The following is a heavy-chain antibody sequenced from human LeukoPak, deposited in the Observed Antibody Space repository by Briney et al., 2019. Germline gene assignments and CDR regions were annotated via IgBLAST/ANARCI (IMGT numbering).Heavy chain of an antibody. CDR2: FDPGDDET. J-gene: IGHJ4*02. CDR1: GYTLTELS. V-gene: IGHV1-24*01. Sequence: ASVKVSCKVSGYTLTELSMHWVRQAPGEGLEWMGGFDPGDDETIYAQKFQGRVTMTEDTSTDTAYMELSSLRSEDTAVYYCARTSTVAYFETSGYLDYCGQGTLVTVSS. CDR3: ARTSTVAYFETSGYLDY. D-gene: IGHD3-22*01.